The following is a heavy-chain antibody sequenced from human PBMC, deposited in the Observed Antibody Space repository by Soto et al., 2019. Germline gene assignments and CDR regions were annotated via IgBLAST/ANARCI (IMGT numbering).Heavy chain of an antibody. D-gene: IGHD2-2*01. CDR1: GYSFTSYW. V-gene: IGHV5-10-1*01. CDR3: ETHAPSRDCSSTSCDPWFDP. CDR2: IDPSDSYT. Sequence: GDSLKISCKGSGYSFTSYWISWVRQMPGKGLEWMGRIDPSDSYTNYSPSFQGHVTLSADKSISTAYLQRRSLKASDTAMYYCETHAPSRDCSSTSCDPWFDPWGQGTLVPVSS. J-gene: IGHJ5*02.